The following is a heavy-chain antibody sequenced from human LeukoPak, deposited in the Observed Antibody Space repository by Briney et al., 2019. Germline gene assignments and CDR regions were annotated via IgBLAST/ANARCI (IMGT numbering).Heavy chain of an antibody. V-gene: IGHV3-7*01. Sequence: GGSLRLSCAASGFMFSSNWMSWVRLAPGKGLEWVANIKEDGTETYYVDSVKGRFTISRDNAKNSLYLQMNSLRAEDTAVYYCASSSPGYYYGMDVWGQGTTVTVSS. CDR3: ASSSPGYYYGMDV. J-gene: IGHJ6*02. D-gene: IGHD6-6*01. CDR1: GFMFSSNW. CDR2: IKEDGTET.